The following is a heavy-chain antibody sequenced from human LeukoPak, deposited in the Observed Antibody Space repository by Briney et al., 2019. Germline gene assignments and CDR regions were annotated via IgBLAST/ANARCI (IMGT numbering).Heavy chain of an antibody. Sequence: PGGSLRLSRAASGFTFSSYGMHWVRQAPGKGLEWVAVISYDGSNKYYADSVKGRFTISRDNSKNTLYLQMNSLRAEDTAVYYCAKLQRLNYYDSSGPPLDAFDIWGQGTMVTVSS. J-gene: IGHJ3*02. CDR2: ISYDGSNK. CDR1: GFTFSSYG. CDR3: AKLQRLNYYDSSGPPLDAFDI. D-gene: IGHD3-22*01. V-gene: IGHV3-30*18.